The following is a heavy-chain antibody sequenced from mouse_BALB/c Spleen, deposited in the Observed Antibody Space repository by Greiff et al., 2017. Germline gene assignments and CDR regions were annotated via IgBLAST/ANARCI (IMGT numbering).Heavy chain of an antibody. CDR2: IYPYNGGT. V-gene: IGHV1S29*02. Sequence: EVKLEESGPELVKPGASVKISCKASGYTFTDYNMHWVKQSHGKSLEWIGYIYPYNGGTGYNQKFKSKATLTVDNSSSTAYMELRSLTSEDSAVYYCARFGDSLAWFAYWGQGTLVTVSA. CDR3: ARFGDSLAWFAY. D-gene: IGHD2-13*01. CDR1: GYTFTDYN. J-gene: IGHJ3*01.